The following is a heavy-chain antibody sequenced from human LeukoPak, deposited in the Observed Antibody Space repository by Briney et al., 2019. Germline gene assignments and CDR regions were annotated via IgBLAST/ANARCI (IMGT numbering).Heavy chain of an antibody. J-gene: IGHJ5*02. CDR3: ARVYCSGGSCYVAGWFDP. D-gene: IGHD2-15*01. V-gene: IGHV5-51*01. CDR1: GYSFTSYW. CDR2: IYPGDSDT. Sequence: GESLKISCKGSGYSFTSYWIGWVRQMPGKGLEWMGIIYPGDSDTRYSPSFQGQVTISADKSISTAYLQWSRLKASATAMYYCARVYCSGGSCYVAGWFDPWGQGTLVTVSS.